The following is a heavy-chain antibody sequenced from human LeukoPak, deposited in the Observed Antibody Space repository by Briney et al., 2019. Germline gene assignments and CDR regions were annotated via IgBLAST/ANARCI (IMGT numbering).Heavy chain of an antibody. CDR2: IESNGLT. V-gene: IGHV3-74*01. D-gene: IGHD3-10*01. J-gene: IGHJ5*01. CDR3: AKAATYFYGSVTYDWFES. Sequence: PWGSLRLSCAASGFTFSSYGMHWVRQVPGKGLMWVSRIESNGLTLYADSVRDRFTISRDNGKNTIYLQMNSLRVDDTAIYYCAKAATYFYGSVTYDWFESWGQGTLVTVSS. CDR1: GFTFSSYG.